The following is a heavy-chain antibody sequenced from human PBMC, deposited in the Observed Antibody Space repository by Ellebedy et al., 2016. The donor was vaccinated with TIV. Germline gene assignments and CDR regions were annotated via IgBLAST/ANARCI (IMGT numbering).Heavy chain of an antibody. CDR1: GGSVSSGSYY. CDR2: IYYSGST. D-gene: IGHD3-22*01. J-gene: IGHJ4*02. CDR3: ARASMIVVGRGFDY. Sequence: SETLSLTXTVSGGSVSSGSYYWSWIRQPPGKGLEWIGYIYYSGSTNYNPSLKSRVTISVDTSKNQFSLKLSSVTAADTAVYYCARASMIVVGRGFDYWGQGTLVTVSS. V-gene: IGHV4-61*01.